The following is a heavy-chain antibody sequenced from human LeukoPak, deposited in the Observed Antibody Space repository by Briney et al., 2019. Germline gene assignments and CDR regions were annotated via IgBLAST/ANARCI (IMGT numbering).Heavy chain of an antibody. V-gene: IGHV3-30*18. Sequence: PGGSLRLSCAASGFTFSSYGMHWVRQAPGKGLEWVAVISYDGSNKYYADSVKGRFTISRDNSKNTLYLQMNSLRAEDTAVYYCAKDPAPWNYHAEYFQHWGQGTLVTVSS. J-gene: IGHJ1*01. CDR1: GFTFSSYG. D-gene: IGHD1-7*01. CDR3: AKDPAPWNYHAEYFQH. CDR2: ISYDGSNK.